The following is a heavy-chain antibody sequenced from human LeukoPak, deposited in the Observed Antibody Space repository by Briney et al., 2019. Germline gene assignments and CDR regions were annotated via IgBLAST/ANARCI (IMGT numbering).Heavy chain of an antibody. CDR2: IYYSGST. CDR1: GGSISSYY. V-gene: IGHV4-59*08. Sequence: SETLSLTCTVSGGSISSYYWSWIRQPPGKGLEWIGYIYYSGSTNYNPSLKSRVTISVDTSKNQFSLKLSSVTAADTAVYYCARRGDYGLGAYVYWGQGTLVTVSS. D-gene: IGHD3-10*01. CDR3: ARRGDYGLGAYVY. J-gene: IGHJ4*02.